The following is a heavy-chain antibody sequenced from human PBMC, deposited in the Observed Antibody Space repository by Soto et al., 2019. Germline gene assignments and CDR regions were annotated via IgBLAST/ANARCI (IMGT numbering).Heavy chain of an antibody. D-gene: IGHD3-9*01. CDR2: ISRGGAYT. J-gene: IGHJ1*01. CDR1: DFIFLDYA. CDR3: TKDPSTGYADH. Sequence: GGSLRLSCAASDFIFLDYAMTWVRQAPGKGLEWVSTISRGGAYTHYADSVEGRFTISRDNSKNILYLDMRSLRGEDTAFYYCTKDPSTGYADHWGQGTLVTVSS. V-gene: IGHV3-23*01.